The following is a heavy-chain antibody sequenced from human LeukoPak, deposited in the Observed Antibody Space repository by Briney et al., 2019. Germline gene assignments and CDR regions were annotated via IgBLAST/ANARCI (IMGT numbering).Heavy chain of an antibody. V-gene: IGHV4-4*07. Sequence: SETLSLTCTVSGGSINSYFWSWIRQPAGKGLEWIGRIYTSGSTNYNPSLKSRVTISVDTSKNQFSLKLSSVTAADTAVYYCARGGDYYDSSGYYSYYYYYMDVWGKGTTVTVSS. J-gene: IGHJ6*03. CDR3: ARGGDYYDSSGYYSYYYYYMDV. D-gene: IGHD3-22*01. CDR1: GGSINSYF. CDR2: IYTSGST.